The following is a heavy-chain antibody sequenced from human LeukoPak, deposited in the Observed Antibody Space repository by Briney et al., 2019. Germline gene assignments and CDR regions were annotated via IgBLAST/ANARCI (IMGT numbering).Heavy chain of an antibody. D-gene: IGHD1-14*01. CDR1: GGSISSYY. CDR2: VFHSGST. CDR3: ASSDIVTGTTYYFDY. Sequence: PSETLSLTCSVSGGSISSYYRFWIRQPPGKGLGWIGYVFHSGSTNYNPSLKSRVIISVDTSKNQFSLKLSSVTAADTAVYYCASSDIVTGTTYYFDYWGQGTLITVSS. J-gene: IGHJ4*02. V-gene: IGHV4-59*01.